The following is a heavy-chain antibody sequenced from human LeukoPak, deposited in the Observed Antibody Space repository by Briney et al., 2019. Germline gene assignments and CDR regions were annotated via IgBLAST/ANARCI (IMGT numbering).Heavy chain of an antibody. D-gene: IGHD3-22*01. CDR1: GFTFSSYS. CDR2: ISSNGGST. CDR3: ARSMRGAYYYDSSGSFDI. V-gene: IGHV3-64*01. Sequence: GGSLRLSCPASGFTFSSYSMHWVRQAPGKGLEYVSAISSNGGSTDYANSVKGRFTISRDNSKNTLYLQMGSLRAEDMAVYYCARSMRGAYYYDSSGSFDIWGQGTMVTVSS. J-gene: IGHJ3*02.